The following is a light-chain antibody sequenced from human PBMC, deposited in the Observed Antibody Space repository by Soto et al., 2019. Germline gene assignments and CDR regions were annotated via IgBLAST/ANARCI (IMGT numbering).Light chain of an antibody. CDR2: AAS. V-gene: IGKV1-12*01. J-gene: IGKJ4*01. CDR3: QQGNRFPLT. Sequence: DIQMTQSPSSVSASVGDRVTITCRASHGISIWLAWFQQKPGEAPRLLIYAASSLHSGVPSRFSGSGYGTDFTLTISSLQPEDFATYYCQQGNRFPLTFGGGTKVEIK. CDR1: HGISIW.